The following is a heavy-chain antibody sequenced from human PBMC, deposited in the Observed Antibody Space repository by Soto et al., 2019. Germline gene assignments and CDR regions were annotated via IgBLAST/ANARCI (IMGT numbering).Heavy chain of an antibody. Sequence: GGSLRLSCAASEFTFSRYRMNWYRKAPGKGLEWVSSISSSSSYIYYADSVKGRFTISRDNAKNSLYLQMNSLRAEDTAVYYCARDPVPTSGYIDYWGQGTLVTVSS. CDR3: ARDPVPTSGYIDY. J-gene: IGHJ4*02. CDR1: EFTFSRYR. D-gene: IGHD2-15*01. CDR2: ISSSSSYI. V-gene: IGHV3-21*01.